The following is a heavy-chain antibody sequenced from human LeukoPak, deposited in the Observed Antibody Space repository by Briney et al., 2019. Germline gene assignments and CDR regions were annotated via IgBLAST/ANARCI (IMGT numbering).Heavy chain of an antibody. D-gene: IGHD3-16*01. CDR1: GGSISSSSYY. CDR3: ARGVEFRGYVDY. J-gene: IGHJ4*02. CDR2: IYYSGST. V-gene: IGHV4-39*01. Sequence: SETLSLTCTVSGGSISSSSYYWGWIRQPPGKGLEWIGSIYYSGSTYYNPSLKSRVTISVDTSKNQFSLKLSSVTAADTAVYYCARGVEFRGYVDYWGQGTLVTVSS.